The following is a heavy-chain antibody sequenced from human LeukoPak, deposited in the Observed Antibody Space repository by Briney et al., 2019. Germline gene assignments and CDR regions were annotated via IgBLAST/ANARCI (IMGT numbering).Heavy chain of an antibody. CDR2: INQDESKK. CDR1: GFTLSSYW. CDR3: ARDHAYRTDY. D-gene: IGHD2-2*01. V-gene: IGHV3-7*01. J-gene: IGHJ4*02. Sequence: PGGSLTLSCAASGFTLSSYWMSGLRQAPGKGLEGVANINQDESKKYYVDSVKGRFTISRHNAKNSLYLQMNSLRAEDTAVYYCARDHAYRTDYWGQGTLVTVSS.